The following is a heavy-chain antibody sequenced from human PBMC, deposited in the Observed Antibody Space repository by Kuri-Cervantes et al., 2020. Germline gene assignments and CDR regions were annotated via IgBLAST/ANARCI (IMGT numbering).Heavy chain of an antibody. J-gene: IGHJ2*01. V-gene: IGHV4-34*01. CDR2: INRSGNT. D-gene: IGHD2-8*01. CDR1: GESFSGYY. Sequence: GSLRLSCAVYGESFSGYYWSWLRQSPGKGLEWIGEINRSGNTNYNASLKSRATISIDTSNNQFSLMVTSVTAADTAIYYCARAYALKWYFDLWGRGTLVTVSS. CDR3: ARAYALKWYFDL.